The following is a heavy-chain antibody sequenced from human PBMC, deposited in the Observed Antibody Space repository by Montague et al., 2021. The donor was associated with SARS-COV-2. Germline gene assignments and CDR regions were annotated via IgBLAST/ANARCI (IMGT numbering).Heavy chain of an antibody. CDR2: IYYSGST. D-gene: IGHD6-13*01. J-gene: IGHJ4*02. V-gene: IGHV4-39*07. Sequence: SETLSLTCTVSGGSISSSSHYWGWIRQPPGKGLEWIGTIYYSGSTYYNASLKSRVIISVDTSKNQFSLNLSSVTAADTAVYYCAGVEAQQLAHYGGQGTLVTVSS. CDR1: GGSISSSSHY. CDR3: AGVEAQQLAHY.